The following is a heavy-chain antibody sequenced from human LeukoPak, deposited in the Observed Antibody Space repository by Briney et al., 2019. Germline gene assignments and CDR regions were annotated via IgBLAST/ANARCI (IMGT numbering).Heavy chain of an antibody. Sequence: GGSLRLSCAASGFTFSSYWMHWVRQAPGKGLEWVSRIKNDGSSTSYADSVKGRFTISRDNAKNTLYLQMNSLRAEDTAVYYCATDGASPVWGKRTTVTLSS. CDR3: ATDGASPV. CDR2: IKNDGSST. CDR1: GFTFSSYW. V-gene: IGHV3-74*01. D-gene: IGHD3-16*01. J-gene: IGHJ6*04.